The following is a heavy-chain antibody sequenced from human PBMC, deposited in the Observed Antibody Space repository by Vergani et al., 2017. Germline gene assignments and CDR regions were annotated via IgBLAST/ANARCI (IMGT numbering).Heavy chain of an antibody. J-gene: IGHJ1*01. CDR2: ISSSSSYR. CDR1: GFTFGSYS. CDR3: ASGVPGYQLATQYFQH. V-gene: IGHV3-21*01. Sequence: VQLVESGGGVVQPGRSLRLSCAASGFTFGSYSMNWVRQAPGKGLEWVSFISSSSSYRYYADSVKGRFTISRDNGEYSLLLQMNSLRPEDTAVYYCASGVPGYQLATQYFQHWGQGTLVTVSS. D-gene: IGHD2-2*01.